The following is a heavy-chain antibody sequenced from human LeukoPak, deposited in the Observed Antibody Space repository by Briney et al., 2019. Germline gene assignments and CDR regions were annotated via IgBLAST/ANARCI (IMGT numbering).Heavy chain of an antibody. CDR1: GYTFTDYY. V-gene: IGHV1-2*02. CDR3: ARFDQVSETAGGY. J-gene: IGHJ4*02. D-gene: IGHD5/OR15-5a*01. Sequence: PGASVKVSCKTSGYTFTDYYMHWVRQAPGQGLEWMGWINPHSGGTNYAQKFQGRVTMTRDTSISTVYMELSRLRSDDTAVYYCARFDQVSETAGGYWGQGTLVTVSS. CDR2: INPHSGGT.